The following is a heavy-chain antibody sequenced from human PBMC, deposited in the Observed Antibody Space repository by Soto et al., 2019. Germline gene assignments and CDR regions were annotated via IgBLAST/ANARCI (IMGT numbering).Heavy chain of an antibody. CDR2: IKSKTEGGTT. V-gene: IGHV3-15*01. D-gene: IGHD3-22*01. J-gene: IGHJ4*02. Sequence: GGSLRLSCAASGFTFSNAWMSWVRQAPGKGLDGVGRIKSKTEGGTTEYSAPVKGRFTISRDDSKNTLYLQMNSLKTEDTAVYYCTTDAGYDSSGYRFDYWGQGNLVTVSS. CDR1: GFTFSNAW. CDR3: TTDAGYDSSGYRFDY.